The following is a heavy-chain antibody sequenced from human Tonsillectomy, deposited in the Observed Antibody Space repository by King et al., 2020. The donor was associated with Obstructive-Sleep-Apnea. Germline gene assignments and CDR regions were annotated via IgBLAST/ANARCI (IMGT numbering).Heavy chain of an antibody. CDR2: ISWNSGSI. CDR1: GFTFDDYA. Sequence: VQLVESGGGLVQPGRSLRLSCAASGFTFDDYAMHWVRQAPGKGLEGVSCISWNSGSIGYADSVKGRFTIPRDNAKNSLYLQMNSLRAEDTALYYCAKNAAAAGSNFDYWGQGTLVTVSS. CDR3: AKNAAAAGSNFDY. V-gene: IGHV3-9*01. J-gene: IGHJ4*02. D-gene: IGHD6-13*01.